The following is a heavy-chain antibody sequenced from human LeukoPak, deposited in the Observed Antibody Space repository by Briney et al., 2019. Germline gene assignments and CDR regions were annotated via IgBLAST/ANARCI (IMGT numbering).Heavy chain of an antibody. Sequence: GSLRLSCAASGFNVSNNYMSWVRQPPGKGLEWIGSIYDSGSTYYNPSLKSRVTISVDTSKNQFSLKLNSVTAADTAVYYCARHYGPWGQGTLVTVSS. V-gene: IGHV4-39*01. J-gene: IGHJ5*02. CDR2: IYDSGST. CDR3: ARHYGP. CDR1: GFNVSNNY. D-gene: IGHD3-10*01.